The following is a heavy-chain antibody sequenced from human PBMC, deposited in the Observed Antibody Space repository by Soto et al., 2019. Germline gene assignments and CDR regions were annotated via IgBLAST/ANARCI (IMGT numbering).Heavy chain of an antibody. D-gene: IGHD3-10*01. J-gene: IGHJ4*02. CDR3: ATDDYGIFPY. CDR1: GYPFTTYY. Sequence: HVQLVQSGTEVKKPGVSVRVSCMVSGYPFTTYYIHWVRQAPGQGLEWMGWIDPRSGGTVYEQKFQGRVTMTRDTSISTVYMDLSGLTSDDTALYYCATDDYGIFPYWGQGSLVTVSS. V-gene: IGHV1-2*02. CDR2: IDPRSGGT.